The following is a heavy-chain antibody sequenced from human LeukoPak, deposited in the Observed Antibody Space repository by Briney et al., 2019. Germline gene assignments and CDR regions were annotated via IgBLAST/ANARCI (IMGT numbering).Heavy chain of an antibody. CDR2: ISVYNGNT. J-gene: IGHJ4*02. CDR1: GCTFTSYG. CDR3: ERGPCVNRAMVVDY. V-gene: IGHV1-18*01. Sequence: ASVKVSCKASGCTFTSYGISWVRQAPGQGLEWMGWISVYNGNTNYAEKIQGRVTMTTDTSTSTAYMEVRRLIYDGAAVYYCERGPCVNRAMVVDYWGKGTLVTVSS. D-gene: IGHD5-18*01.